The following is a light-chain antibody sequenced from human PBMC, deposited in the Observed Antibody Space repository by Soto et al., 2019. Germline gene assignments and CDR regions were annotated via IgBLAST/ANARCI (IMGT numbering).Light chain of an antibody. V-gene: IGKV3-20*01. CDR2: GAS. CDR1: QSISSNY. Sequence: EIVLTQSPGTLSLSPGETVTLSCSASQSISSNYVAWFQHKPGQAPRLLIYGASSRAPGIQERFSGSGSGTDFSLTINRLEPEDSAVFYCQQYGYPQLTFGGGTKVEIK. J-gene: IGKJ4*01. CDR3: QQYGYPQLT.